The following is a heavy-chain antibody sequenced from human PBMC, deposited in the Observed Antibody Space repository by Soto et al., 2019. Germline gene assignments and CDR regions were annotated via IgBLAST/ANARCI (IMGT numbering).Heavy chain of an antibody. CDR2: ISSSGSTI. J-gene: IGHJ4*02. D-gene: IGHD4-17*01. CDR3: ARWYTETTVIPIVDY. CDR1: GFTFSDYY. Sequence: PGGSLRLSCAASGFTFSDYYMSWIRQAPGKGLEWVSYISSSGSTIYYADSVKGRFTISRDNAKNSLYLQMNSLRAEDTAVYYCARWYTETTVIPIVDYWGQGTLVTVSS. V-gene: IGHV3-11*01.